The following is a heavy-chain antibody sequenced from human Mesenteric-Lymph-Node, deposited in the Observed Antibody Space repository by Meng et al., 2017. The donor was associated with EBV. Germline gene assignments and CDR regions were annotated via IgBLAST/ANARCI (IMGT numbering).Heavy chain of an antibody. CDR2: VYYAGST. CDR3: ARLYNWQRPAIDY. V-gene: IGHV4-39*01. CDR1: GGSSSSSSYY. D-gene: IGHD1-1*01. J-gene: IGHJ4*02. Sequence: QRLLQRPGQGLVKPSETLSLTCTVSGGSSSSSSYYGGWIRQPPGKGLEWIANVYYAGSTYYNPSLKSRVTISVDTSKNQFSLKLNSVTAADTAVYYCARLYNWQRPAIDYWGQGTLVTVSS.